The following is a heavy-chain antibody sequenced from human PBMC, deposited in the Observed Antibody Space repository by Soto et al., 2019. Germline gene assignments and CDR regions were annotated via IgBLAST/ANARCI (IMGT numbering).Heavy chain of an antibody. V-gene: IGHV3-33*01. Sequence: GGSLRLSCAASGSTFSSYGMHWVRQAPGKGLEWVAVIWYDGSNKYYADSVKGRFTISRDNSKNTLYLQMNSLRAEDTAVYYCARDLAVAGVDYYYGMDVWGQGTTVTVSS. D-gene: IGHD6-19*01. CDR3: ARDLAVAGVDYYYGMDV. J-gene: IGHJ6*02. CDR2: IWYDGSNK. CDR1: GSTFSSYG.